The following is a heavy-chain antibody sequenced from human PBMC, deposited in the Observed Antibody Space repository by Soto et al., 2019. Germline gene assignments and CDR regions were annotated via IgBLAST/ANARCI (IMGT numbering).Heavy chain of an antibody. D-gene: IGHD3-10*01. CDR2: IIPIFGTA. CDR1: GGTFSSYA. V-gene: IGHV1-69*13. CDR3: ARYPASYNTKGVTHGYYYYYYGMDV. J-gene: IGHJ6*02. Sequence: ASVKVSCKASGGTFSSYAISWVRQAPGQGLEWMGGIIPIFGTANYAQKFQGRVTITADESTSTAYMELSSLRSEDTAVYYCARYPASYNTKGVTHGYYYYYYGMDVWGQGTTVTVSS.